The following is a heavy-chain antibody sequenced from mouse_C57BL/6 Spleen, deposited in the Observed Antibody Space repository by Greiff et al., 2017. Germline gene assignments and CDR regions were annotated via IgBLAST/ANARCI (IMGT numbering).Heavy chain of an antibody. Sequence: VQLQQPGAELVKPGASVKLSCKASGYTFTSYWMHWVKQRPGQGLEWIGMIHPNSGSTNYNEKFKSKATLTVDKSSSTAYMQLSSLTSEDSAVYYCAREGGLGSSPAWFAYGGQGTLVTVSA. CDR3: AREGGLGSSPAWFAY. CDR1: GYTFTSYW. D-gene: IGHD1-1*01. V-gene: IGHV1-64*01. J-gene: IGHJ3*01. CDR2: IHPNSGST.